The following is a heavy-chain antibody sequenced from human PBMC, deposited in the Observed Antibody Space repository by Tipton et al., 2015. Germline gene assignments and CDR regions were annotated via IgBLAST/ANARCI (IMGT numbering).Heavy chain of an antibody. CDR1: GGSVSNGFYY. J-gene: IGHJ1*01. CDR3: ARGQDETTSGEYFTH. D-gene: IGHD2/OR15-2a*01. CDR2: IFVPGST. Sequence: TLSLTCSVSGGSVSNGFYYWTWIRQSPGKGLEWIGYIFVPGSTNFNPSLRSRVTISVDTSENQFSLELMSVTAADTGVYFCARGQDETTSGEYFTHWGQGTLVTVSS. V-gene: IGHV4-61*01.